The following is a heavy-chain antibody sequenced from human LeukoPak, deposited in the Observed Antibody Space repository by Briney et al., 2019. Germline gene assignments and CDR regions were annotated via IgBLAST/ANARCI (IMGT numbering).Heavy chain of an antibody. CDR3: AREKTGSDGYNHGFDY. CDR2: ISDTGGNT. Sequence: GGSLRLSCAASGFTFGSFAMSWVRQAPGKGLEWVSSISDTGGNTYYADSMKGRFTISRDNSKNTLHLQMNSLRADDTAVYYCAREKTGSDGYNHGFDYWGQGALVTVSS. D-gene: IGHD5-24*01. J-gene: IGHJ4*02. V-gene: IGHV3-23*01. CDR1: GFTFGSFA.